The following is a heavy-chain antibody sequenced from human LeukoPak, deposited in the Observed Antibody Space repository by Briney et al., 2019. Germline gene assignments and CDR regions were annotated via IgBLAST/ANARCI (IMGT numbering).Heavy chain of an antibody. Sequence: GESLKISCKGSGYSFNRYWIGWVRQMPGKGLEWMGIIYPGDSDTRHSPSFQGQVTISADKSISTAYLQWSSLKASDTAMYYCARTGYSSGWYGGFDIWGQGTMVTVSS. J-gene: IGHJ3*02. CDR2: IYPGDSDT. V-gene: IGHV5-51*01. CDR3: ARTGYSSGWYGGFDI. D-gene: IGHD6-19*01. CDR1: GYSFNRYW.